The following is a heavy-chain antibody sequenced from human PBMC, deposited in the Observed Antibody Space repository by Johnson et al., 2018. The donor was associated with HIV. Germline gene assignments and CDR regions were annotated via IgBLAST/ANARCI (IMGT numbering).Heavy chain of an antibody. D-gene: IGHD2-15*01. Sequence: QVQLVESGGGLVKPGGSLRLSCVASGFTFSDYHMSWIRKAPGKGLEWVSYISSSGSTIYYADSVKGRFTISRDNAKNSLYLQMNSLRAEDTAVYYCAREGWDIVVVVAATRGRGAFDIWGQGTMVTVSS. CDR3: AREGWDIVVVVAATRGRGAFDI. CDR2: ISSSGSTI. CDR1: GFTFSDYH. J-gene: IGHJ3*02. V-gene: IGHV3-11*04.